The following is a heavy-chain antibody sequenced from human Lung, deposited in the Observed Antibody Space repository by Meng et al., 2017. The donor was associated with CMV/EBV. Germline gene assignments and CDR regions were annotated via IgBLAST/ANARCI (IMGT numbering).Heavy chain of an antibody. V-gene: IGHV4-59*01. Sequence: GSLRLXXTISRASISSFYWSWIRQPPGKGLQWIGYVSDSGSAKYNPSLESRGTISRDRSRNQFYLNLNSVTAADTAMYFCARGTGTTQHYFDYWGPGRLVTVSS. D-gene: IGHD1-1*01. CDR2: VSDSGSA. CDR3: ARGTGTTQHYFDY. J-gene: IGHJ4*02. CDR1: RASISSFY.